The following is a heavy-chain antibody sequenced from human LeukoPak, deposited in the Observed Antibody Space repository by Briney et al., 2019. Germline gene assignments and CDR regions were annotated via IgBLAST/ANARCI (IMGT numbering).Heavy chain of an antibody. J-gene: IGHJ4*02. V-gene: IGHV4-59*01. CDR2: VHYTGKT. CDR1: GDSISSSY. D-gene: IGHD3-22*01. CDR3: ARGYYDRSGSSNPFDS. Sequence: SETLSLTCTVSGDSISSSYWSWIRQPPGKRLEWVGYVHYTGKTNYNPSLNNRATISVDMSKNQFSLTLTSVTVADTAMYYCARGYYDRSGSSNPFDSWDQGTLVTVSA.